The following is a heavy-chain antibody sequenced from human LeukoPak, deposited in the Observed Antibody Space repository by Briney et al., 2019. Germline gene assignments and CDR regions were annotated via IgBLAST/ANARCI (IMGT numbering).Heavy chain of an antibody. CDR1: GGSISSSSYY. V-gene: IGHV4-39*07. CDR3: ARDPDYDYVWGSYLAAFDI. Sequence: SETLSLTCTVSGGSISSSSYYWGWIRQPPGKGLEWIGSIYYSGSTYYNPSLKSRVTISVDTSKNQFSLKLSSVTAADTAVYYRARDPDYDYVWGSYLAAFDIWGQGTMVTVSS. CDR2: IYYSGST. J-gene: IGHJ3*02. D-gene: IGHD3-16*02.